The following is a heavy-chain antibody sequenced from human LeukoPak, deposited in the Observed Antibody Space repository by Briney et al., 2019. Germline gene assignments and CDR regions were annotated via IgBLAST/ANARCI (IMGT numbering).Heavy chain of an antibody. Sequence: SETLSLTCTVSGGSISSYYWSWIRQPAGKGLEWIGRIYTSGSTNYNPSLKSRVTISVDTSKNQFSLKLSSVTAADTAVYYCASSRGDGYKYPYYFDYWGQGTLVTVSS. D-gene: IGHD5-24*01. J-gene: IGHJ4*02. CDR1: GGSISSYY. CDR2: IYTSGST. V-gene: IGHV4-4*07. CDR3: ASSRGDGYKYPYYFDY.